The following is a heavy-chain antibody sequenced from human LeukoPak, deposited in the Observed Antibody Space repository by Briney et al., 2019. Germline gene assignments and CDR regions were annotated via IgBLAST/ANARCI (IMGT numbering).Heavy chain of an antibody. CDR2: FDPKDGET. J-gene: IGHJ6*02. CDR1: GYTLTELS. V-gene: IGHV1-24*01. D-gene: IGHD2-2*01. Sequence: ASVKVSCKVSGYTLTELSMHWVRQAPGKGLEWMGGFDPKDGETIYAQKFQGRVTMTEDTSTDTAYMELSSLRSEDTAVYYCATLPPYCSGSSTSCYQEYYYYYYGMDVWGQGTTVTVSS. CDR3: ATLPPYCSGSSTSCYQEYYYYYYGMDV.